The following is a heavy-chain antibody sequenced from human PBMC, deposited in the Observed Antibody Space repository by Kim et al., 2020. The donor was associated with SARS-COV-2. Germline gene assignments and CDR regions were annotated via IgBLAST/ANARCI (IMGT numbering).Heavy chain of an antibody. CDR1: GFTFSSYA. CDR2: FSGSGGST. CDR3: AKGVDTAIIVYDS. V-gene: IGHV3-23*01. J-gene: IGHJ5*01. Sequence: GGSLRLSCAASGFTFSSYAMSWVRQAPGKGLEWVSSFSGSGGSTYYADSVKGRFTISRDNSKNTLYLQMKSLRAEDTAVYYCAKGVDTAIIVYDSWGQGTLVTASS. D-gene: IGHD5-18*01.